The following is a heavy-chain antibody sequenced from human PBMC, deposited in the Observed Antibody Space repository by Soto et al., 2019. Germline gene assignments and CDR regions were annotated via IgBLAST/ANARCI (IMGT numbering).Heavy chain of an antibody. CDR2: ISGRSDYI. CDR1: GFTFSSYA. V-gene: IGHV3-21*01. J-gene: IGHJ6*02. Sequence: GGSLRLSCAASGFTFSSYAMSWVRQAPGKGLEWVSAISGRSDYIHYTDSVKGRFTISRDNAKNLLYLQMNSLRAEDAAVYYCAREKEDEGSSSLRVYYGVDVWGQGTTVTVSS. D-gene: IGHD6-6*01. CDR3: AREKEDEGSSSLRVYYGVDV.